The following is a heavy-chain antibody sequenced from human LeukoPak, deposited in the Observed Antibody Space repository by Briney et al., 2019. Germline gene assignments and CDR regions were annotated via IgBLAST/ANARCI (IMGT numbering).Heavy chain of an antibody. V-gene: IGHV4-34*01. J-gene: IGHJ3*02. Sequence: SETLSLTCSVYGGSFSDYFWGWIRQAPGEGLEWIGEINEGGSTKYNPAFMTRVVVTVDRSKNDFSLTMNFVTAADTAVYYCARFSKITRGDWGDAFDIWGQGTTVIVSS. D-gene: IGHD2-21*01. CDR2: INEGGST. CDR1: GGSFSDYF. CDR3: ARFSKITRGDWGDAFDI.